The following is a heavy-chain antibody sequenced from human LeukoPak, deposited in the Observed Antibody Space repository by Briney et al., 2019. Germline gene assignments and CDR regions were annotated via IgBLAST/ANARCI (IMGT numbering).Heavy chain of an antibody. CDR1: GGSFSGYY. CDR3: AVVAATPFYFQH. J-gene: IGHJ1*01. D-gene: IGHD2-15*01. V-gene: IGHV4-34*01. CDR2: INHSGST. Sequence: SETLSLTCAVYGGSFSGYYWSWIRQPPGKGLEWIGEINHSGSTNYNPSLKSRVTISVDTSKNQFSLKLSSVTAADTAVYYCAVVAATPFYFQHWGQGTLVTVSS.